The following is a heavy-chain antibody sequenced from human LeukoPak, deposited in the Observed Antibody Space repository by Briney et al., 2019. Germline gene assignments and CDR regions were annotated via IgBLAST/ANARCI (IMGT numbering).Heavy chain of an antibody. CDR3: AKDIYLYPGQFDY. CDR2: ISYDGSNK. Sequence: GGSLRLSCAASGFTFSSYGMHWVRQAPGKGLEWVAVISYDGSNKYYADSVKGRFTISRDNSKNSLYLQMNSLRTEDTALYYCAKDIYLYPGQFDYWGQGTLVTVSS. D-gene: IGHD3-16*02. CDR1: GFTFSSYG. V-gene: IGHV3-30*18. J-gene: IGHJ4*02.